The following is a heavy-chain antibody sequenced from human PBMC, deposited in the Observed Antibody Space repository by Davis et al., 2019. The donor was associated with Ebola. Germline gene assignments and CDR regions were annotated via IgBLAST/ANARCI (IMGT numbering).Heavy chain of an antibody. CDR1: GYRFTSYW. D-gene: IGHD3-22*01. Sequence: GESLKISCKGSGYRFTSYWISWVRQTPGKGLEWMGRIDPSDSHTIYSPSFQGHVTISADKSIGTAYLQWSSLKASDTAMYYCARLDYYDSSGYYKPLFYWGQGTLVTVSS. CDR3: ARLDYYDSSGYYKPLFY. V-gene: IGHV5-10-1*01. J-gene: IGHJ4*02. CDR2: IDPSDSHT.